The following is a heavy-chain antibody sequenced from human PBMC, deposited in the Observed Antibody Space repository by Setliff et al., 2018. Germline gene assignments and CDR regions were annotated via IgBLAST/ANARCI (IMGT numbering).Heavy chain of an antibody. J-gene: IGHJ4*02. Sequence: PGESLRLSCAASGFTFSSYAMHWVRQAPGKGLEWVASIRYDGSGKYYGDSLKGRFTISRDNFENTLYLQMTSLRPEDTAVYYCAKDKDFVVVAAYFDSWGQGTPVTVSS. V-gene: IGHV3-30*02. CDR1: GFTFSSYA. D-gene: IGHD2-21*02. CDR2: IRYDGSGK. CDR3: AKDKDFVVVAAYFDS.